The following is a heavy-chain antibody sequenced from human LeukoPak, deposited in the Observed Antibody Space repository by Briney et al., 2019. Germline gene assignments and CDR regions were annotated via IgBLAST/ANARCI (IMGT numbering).Heavy chain of an antibody. CDR1: GGSISSYY. D-gene: IGHD2-15*01. J-gene: IGHJ4*02. CDR2: IYYSGST. Sequence: ASEILSLTCTVSGGSISSYYWSWIRQPPGKGLEWIGYIYYSGSTNYNPSLKSRVTISVDTSKNQFSLKLSSVTAADTAVYYCAGGGDCSGGSCPHDYWGQGTLVTVSS. V-gene: IGHV4-59*01. CDR3: AGGGDCSGGSCPHDY.